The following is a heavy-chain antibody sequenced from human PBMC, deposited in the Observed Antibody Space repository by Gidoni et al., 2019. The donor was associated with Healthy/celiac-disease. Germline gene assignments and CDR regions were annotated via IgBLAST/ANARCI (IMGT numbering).Heavy chain of an antibody. D-gene: IGHD3-22*01. V-gene: IGHV4-39*01. CDR1: GGSISSSSYY. CDR2: ISYSGST. Sequence: QLQLQESGPGLVKPSETLSLTCTVSGGSISSSSYYWGWIRQPPGKGLEWIGRISYSGSTYYNPSLKSRVTISVDTSKNQFSLKLSSVTAADTAVYYCARRGSGYYKFYWYFDLWGRGTLVTVSS. CDR3: ARRGSGYYKFYWYFDL. J-gene: IGHJ2*01.